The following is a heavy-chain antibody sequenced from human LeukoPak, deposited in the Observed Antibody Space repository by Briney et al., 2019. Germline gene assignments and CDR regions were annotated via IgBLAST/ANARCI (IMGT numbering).Heavy chain of an antibody. J-gene: IGHJ4*02. CDR2: ISYDGSNR. CDR1: GFTFSAYA. D-gene: IGHD6-13*01. CDR3: AREVAAAGTAFDY. V-gene: IGHV3-30-3*01. Sequence: PGRSLRLSCAASGFTFSAYAMHWVRQAPGKGLEWVAVISYDGSNRYYADSVKGRFTISRDNSKNTVNLQMNSLRAEDTAVYYCAREVAAAGTAFDYWGQGTLVTVSS.